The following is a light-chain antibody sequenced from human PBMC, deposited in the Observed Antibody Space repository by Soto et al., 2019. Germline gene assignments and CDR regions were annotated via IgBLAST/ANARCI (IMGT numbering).Light chain of an antibody. CDR2: AAS. CDR3: QQGSTTPIT. V-gene: IGKV1-39*01. J-gene: IGKJ5*01. Sequence: DIQMTQSPSSLSASVGDRFTITCLASQSISSYLNWYQQKPGKAPKLLIYAASSLQSGVPSRFSGSGSGTEFTLSISSLQPEDFSTYYCQQGSTTPITFGLGTRLEI. CDR1: QSISSY.